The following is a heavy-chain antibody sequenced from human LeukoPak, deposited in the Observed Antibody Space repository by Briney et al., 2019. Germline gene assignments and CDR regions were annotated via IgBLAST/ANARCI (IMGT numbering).Heavy chain of an antibody. CDR2: INHSGST. D-gene: IGHD6-6*01. CDR3: ARVSIAARPVDY. Sequence: SETLSLTCTVSGGSISSYYWSWIRQPPGKGLEWIGEINHSGSTNYNPSLKSRVTISVDTSKNQFSLKLSSVTAADTAVYYCARVSIAARPVDYWGQGTLVTVSS. CDR1: GGSISSYY. J-gene: IGHJ4*02. V-gene: IGHV4-34*01.